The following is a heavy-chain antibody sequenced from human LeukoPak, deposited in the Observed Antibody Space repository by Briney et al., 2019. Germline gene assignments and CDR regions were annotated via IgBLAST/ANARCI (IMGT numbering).Heavy chain of an antibody. J-gene: IGHJ4*02. Sequence: GESLRLSCAASGFTFSSYSMNWVRQAPGKGLEWVSSISGSSSYIYYADSLKGRFTISRDNAKKSLYLQMNSLRAEDTAVYYCARDLAFSSGGQGTLVTVSS. CDR2: ISGSSSYI. CDR1: GFTFSSYS. V-gene: IGHV3-21*01. CDR3: ARDLAFSS. D-gene: IGHD2/OR15-2a*01.